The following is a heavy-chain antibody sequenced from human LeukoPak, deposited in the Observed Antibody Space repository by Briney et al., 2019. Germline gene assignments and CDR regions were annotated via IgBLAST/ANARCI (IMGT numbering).Heavy chain of an antibody. V-gene: IGHV3-21*01. J-gene: IGHJ6*03. CDR1: GFTFSSYS. Sequence: GGSLRLSCAASGFTFSSYSMNWVRQAPGKGLEWVSSISSSSSYIYYAYSVNGRFTLSRDNAKNSLYLQITSLSEEDTAVYYCVRDRSYGSGGYYYMDVWGKGTTVTVSS. CDR2: ISSSSSYI. D-gene: IGHD3-10*01. CDR3: VRDRSYGSGGYYYMDV.